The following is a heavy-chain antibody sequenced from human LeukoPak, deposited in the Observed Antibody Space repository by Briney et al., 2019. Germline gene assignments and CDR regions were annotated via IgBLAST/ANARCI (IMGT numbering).Heavy chain of an antibody. V-gene: IGHV3-21*01. Sequence: GGPLRLSCAASVFIFRRYSMNWVRRARGKGLEWVPSISSSRSYIYYADSVKGRFTISRDNAKNSLYLQINSLRAEDTAVYYCARDLRNTNYNWFDPWGQGTLVTVSS. D-gene: IGHD2-8*01. CDR1: VFIFRRYS. J-gene: IGHJ5*02. CDR3: ARDLRNTNYNWFDP. CDR2: ISSSRSYI.